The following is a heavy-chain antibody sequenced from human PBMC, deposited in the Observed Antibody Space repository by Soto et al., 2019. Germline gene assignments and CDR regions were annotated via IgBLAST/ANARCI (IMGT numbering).Heavy chain of an antibody. Sequence: GGSLRLSCTSSGFTFGDYAMSWSRQAPGKGLEWVGVIRSKAYGGTTDYAASVKGRFTISRDDSKSIAYLQMNSLKSEDTGVYYCTKYTYTSRYAYYGMDVWGHGTT. V-gene: IGHV3-49*03. CDR3: TKYTYTSRYAYYGMDV. J-gene: IGHJ6*02. CDR1: GFTFGDYA. D-gene: IGHD6-13*01. CDR2: IRSKAYGGTT.